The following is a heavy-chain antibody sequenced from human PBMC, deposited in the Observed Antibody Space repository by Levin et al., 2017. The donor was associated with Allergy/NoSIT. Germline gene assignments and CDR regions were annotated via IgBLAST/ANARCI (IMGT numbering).Heavy chain of an antibody. CDR2: VYFSGTT. CDR1: GDSIKRGDYY. D-gene: IGHD6-25*01. Sequence: PSQTLSLTCSVSGDSIKRGDYYWSWIRQSPGKGLEWIGYVYFSGTTYYNPSLESRLSMSIDTSKNEFSLSLRSLTAADTAIYYCAVIGPITAAVQGWFDPWGQGLLVTVSS. V-gene: IGHV4-30-4*01. CDR3: AVIGPITAAVQGWFDP. J-gene: IGHJ5*02.